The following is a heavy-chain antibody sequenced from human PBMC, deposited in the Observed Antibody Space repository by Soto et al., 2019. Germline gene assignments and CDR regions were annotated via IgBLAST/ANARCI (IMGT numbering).Heavy chain of an antibody. CDR1: GFTFSNYY. CDR2: ISSTGRTI. D-gene: IGHD6-19*01. V-gene: IGHV3-11*01. CDR3: ARSYSSGWEFDY. J-gene: IGHJ4*02. Sequence: VGSLRLSCGASGFTFSNYYMSWIRQAPGKGLEWVSYISSTGRTIYYADSEKGRFTVSRDNAQNSLSLKLNSLRVEDTAVYYCARSYSSGWEFDYWGQGTQVTVSS.